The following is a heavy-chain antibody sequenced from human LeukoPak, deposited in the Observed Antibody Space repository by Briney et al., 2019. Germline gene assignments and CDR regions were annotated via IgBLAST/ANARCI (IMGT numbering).Heavy chain of an antibody. V-gene: IGHV3-30*02. D-gene: IGHD3-10*01. CDR1: GFTFSSYE. Sequence: PGGSLRLSCAASGFTFSSYEMNWVRQAPGKGLEWVAFIRYDGINKYYADSVKGRFTISRDSFKNTLYLQMNSLRPEDTAVYYCAKEGDYYGSGSYRDGFDIWGQGTRATVSS. CDR2: IRYDGINK. J-gene: IGHJ3*02. CDR3: AKEGDYYGSGSYRDGFDI.